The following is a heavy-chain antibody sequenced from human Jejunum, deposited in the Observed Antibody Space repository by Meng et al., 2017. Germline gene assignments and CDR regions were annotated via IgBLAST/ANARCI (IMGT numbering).Heavy chain of an antibody. V-gene: IGHV3-48*03. Sequence: GESLKISRAASGFTFSSHEMNWVRQAPGKGLEWVSYITSSGSTIYYADSVRGRFTISRDNAKNSLFLQMNSLRAEDTAVYYCARQMIPHSSGWYPWGQGTLVTVSS. J-gene: IGHJ5*02. CDR3: ARQMIPHSSGWYP. CDR2: ITSSGSTI. CDR1: GFTFSSHE. D-gene: IGHD6-19*01.